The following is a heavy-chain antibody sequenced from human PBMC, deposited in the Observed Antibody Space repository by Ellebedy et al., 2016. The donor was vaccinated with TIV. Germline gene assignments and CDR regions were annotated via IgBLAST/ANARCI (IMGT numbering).Heavy chain of an antibody. CDR2: IEQDGSKK. CDR1: GFTFSSYW. D-gene: IGHD3-10*01. J-gene: IGHJ4*02. CDR3: ARVDYNGWDFDY. V-gene: IGHV3-7*01. Sequence: GESLKISCAASGFTFSSYWITWVRQAPGKGLEWVAIIEQDGSKKYYVDSVKGRFTISRDNAQNSLYLQMNSLRAEDTAVYYCARVDYNGWDFDYWGQGTLVTVSS.